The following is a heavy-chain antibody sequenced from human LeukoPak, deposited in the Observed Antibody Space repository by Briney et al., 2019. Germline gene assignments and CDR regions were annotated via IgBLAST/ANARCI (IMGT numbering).Heavy chain of an antibody. D-gene: IGHD6-13*01. CDR3: ARTYGSSGLGYFDL. Sequence: SETLSLTCAVYGGSFSDYYWSWIRQPPGKGLEWIGYIYYSGSTNYSPSLKSRLTISVDTSKNQFSLKLSSVTAADTAVYYCARTYGSSGLGYFDLWGRGTLVTVSS. CDR1: GGSFSDYY. J-gene: IGHJ2*01. CDR2: IYYSGST. V-gene: IGHV4-59*01.